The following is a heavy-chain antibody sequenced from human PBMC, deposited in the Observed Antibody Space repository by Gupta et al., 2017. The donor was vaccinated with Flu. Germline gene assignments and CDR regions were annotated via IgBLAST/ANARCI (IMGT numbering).Heavy chain of an antibody. D-gene: IGHD3-10*01. CDR3: TKGIYGSGTNVFDY. CDR2: INWNSGGM. Sequence: EVQLAEFGGGLVQPGKSLRLSCVGSGFKFHDYAIHWVRQVAGKGLEWVSGINWNSGGMAYADSVKGRFSISRDNAKKSVYLEMDSLRPDDTGIYYCTKGIYGSGTNVFDYWGPGTLVTVSS. V-gene: IGHV3-9*01. J-gene: IGHJ4*02. CDR1: GFKFHDYA.